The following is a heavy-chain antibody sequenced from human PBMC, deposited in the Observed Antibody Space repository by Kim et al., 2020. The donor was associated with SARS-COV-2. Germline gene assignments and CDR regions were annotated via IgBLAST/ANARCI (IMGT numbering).Heavy chain of an antibody. CDR2: IYFTGTT. J-gene: IGHJ4*02. CDR1: GDSISSNNYF. Sequence: SETLSLTCTVSGDSISSNNYFWVWIRQPPGKGLEWIGSIYFTGTTYYNLSLKSRVTISVDTSKSQFSLKLSSVTAADTAVYYCARRRGSYAHFFDYWGQGTLVTVFS. D-gene: IGHD3-16*01. V-gene: IGHV4-39*01. CDR3: ARRRGSYAHFFDY.